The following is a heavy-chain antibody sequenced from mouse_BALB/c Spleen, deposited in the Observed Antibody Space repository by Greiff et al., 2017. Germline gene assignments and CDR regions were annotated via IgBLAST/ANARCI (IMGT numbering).Heavy chain of an antibody. Sequence: EVKVVESGGGLVQPGGSMKLSCVASGFTFSNYWMNWVRQSPEKGLEWVAEIRLKSNNYATHYAESVKGRFTISRDDSKSSVYLQMNNLRAEDTGIYYCTPDGYYGGDYYAMDYWGQGTSVTVSS. V-gene: IGHV6-6*02. D-gene: IGHD2-3*01. CDR1: GFTFSNYW. CDR2: IRLKSNNYAT. J-gene: IGHJ4*01. CDR3: TPDGYYGGDYYAMDY.